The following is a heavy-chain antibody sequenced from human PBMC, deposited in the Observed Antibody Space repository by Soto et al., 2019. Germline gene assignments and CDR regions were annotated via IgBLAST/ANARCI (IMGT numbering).Heavy chain of an antibody. D-gene: IGHD4-17*01. CDR2: IYYTGST. J-gene: IGHJ4*02. Sequence: SETLSLTCTVSGGSMSSNYWTWIRQSPGKGLEWIGYIYYTGSTKYNPSLKSRVTISLDTSKNQFSLRLTSVTSADTAVYYCARGGSYGDFFDYWGQGAQVTVSS. CDR1: GGSMSSNY. CDR3: ARGGSYGDFFDY. V-gene: IGHV4-59*01.